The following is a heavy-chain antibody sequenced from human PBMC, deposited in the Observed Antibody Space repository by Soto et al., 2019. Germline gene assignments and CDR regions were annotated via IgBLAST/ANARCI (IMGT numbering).Heavy chain of an antibody. J-gene: IGHJ4*02. Sequence: GASVKVSCKASGYTFTSYYMHWVRQAPGQGLEWMGIINPSGGSTSYAQKFQGRVTMTRDTSTSTVYMELSSLRSEDTAVYYCARGYYDILTGYHYYFDYWGQGTLVTVSS. CDR3: ARGYYDILTGYHYYFDY. V-gene: IGHV1-46*01. CDR2: INPSGGST. D-gene: IGHD3-9*01. CDR1: GYTFTSYY.